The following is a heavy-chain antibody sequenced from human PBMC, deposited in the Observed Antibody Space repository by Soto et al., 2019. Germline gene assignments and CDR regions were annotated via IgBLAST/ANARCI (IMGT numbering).Heavy chain of an antibody. CDR1: GYIFSTNW. CDR2: IFPADSDI. J-gene: IGHJ6*02. Sequence: GESLTISCKASGYIFSTNWIAWFRHVPGKGLEWMGSIFPADSDIRYNPSFQGQVTISVDKSIDTAYLQWSSLKASDTATYYCARVSRVPAKGSKAGRDVLGQWNTGTV. V-gene: IGHV5-51*01. D-gene: IGHD2-15*01. CDR3: ARVSRVPAKGSKAGRDV.